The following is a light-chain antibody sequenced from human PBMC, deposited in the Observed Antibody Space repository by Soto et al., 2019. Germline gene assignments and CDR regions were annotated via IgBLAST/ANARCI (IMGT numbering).Light chain of an antibody. Sequence: EIVLTQSPGTLSLSPGQRATLSCRASQRIGSDSLAWYQQKPGQAPRLLIYDTSTRATGIPDRFGGSGSGTDFTLTINRLEPEDFTVYSCQQSGSSLWTFGQGTKVEIK. CDR1: QRIGSDS. V-gene: IGKV3-20*01. J-gene: IGKJ1*01. CDR3: QQSGSSLWT. CDR2: DTS.